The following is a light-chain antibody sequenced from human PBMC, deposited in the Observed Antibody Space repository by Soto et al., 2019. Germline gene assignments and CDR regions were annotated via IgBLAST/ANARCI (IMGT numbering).Light chain of an antibody. CDR1: ESVGGN. Sequence: DIVMTQSPVTLSVSPGERATLSCRASESVGGNLAWYQQKPGQAPRLVIYGASKRATGVPARFSGSGSGTLFTLTISSLQSDDYAVSFCQQYSNWPPWTFGQGTTVDIK. CDR2: GAS. V-gene: IGKV3-15*01. J-gene: IGKJ1*01. CDR3: QQYSNWPPWT.